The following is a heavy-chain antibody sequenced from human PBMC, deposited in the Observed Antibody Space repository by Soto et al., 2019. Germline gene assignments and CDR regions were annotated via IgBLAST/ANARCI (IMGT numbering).Heavy chain of an antibody. Sequence: PGGSLRLSCAASGFTFSSYAMHWVRQAPGKGLEWVAVISYDGSNKYYADSVKGRFTISRDNSKNTLYLQMNSLRAEDTAVYYCARDGGKVALYYCYYGMDVWGHGPTITVYS. V-gene: IGHV3-30-3*01. CDR3: ARDGGKVALYYCYYGMDV. D-gene: IGHD5-12*01. CDR2: ISYDGSNK. CDR1: GFTFSSYA. J-gene: IGHJ6*02.